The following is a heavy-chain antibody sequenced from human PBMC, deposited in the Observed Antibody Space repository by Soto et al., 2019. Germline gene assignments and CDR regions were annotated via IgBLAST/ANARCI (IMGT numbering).Heavy chain of an antibody. V-gene: IGHV4-59*01. CDR2: VAYTGKT. J-gene: IGHJ4*02. D-gene: IGHD4-4*01. CDR1: GGSIGSYY. CDR3: ARGRAYSHYFDH. Sequence: QVQLQESGPGLVKPSETLSLTCTVSGGSIGSYYWSWIRQSPGKGLQWVGFVAYTGKTSYHPSLRSRLTMSLDTSKNQISLNLTSVTPADTAVYYCARGRAYSHYFDHWGQGAQVTVSS.